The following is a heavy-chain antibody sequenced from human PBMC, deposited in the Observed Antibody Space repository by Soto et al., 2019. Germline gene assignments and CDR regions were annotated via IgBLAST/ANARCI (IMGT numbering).Heavy chain of an antibody. D-gene: IGHD3-10*01. J-gene: IGHJ4*02. CDR2: VYYSGGT. CDR1: GGSISSSTYY. V-gene: IGHV4-39*07. CDR3: ARVVGSSGDYFDY. Sequence: PSETLSLTCTVSGGSISSSTYYWGWVRQPPGKGLEYIGTVYYSGGTYCNPSLKSRVTISVDTSKNQFSLKLNSVTAADTAVYYCARVVGSSGDYFDYWGQGTLVTVSS.